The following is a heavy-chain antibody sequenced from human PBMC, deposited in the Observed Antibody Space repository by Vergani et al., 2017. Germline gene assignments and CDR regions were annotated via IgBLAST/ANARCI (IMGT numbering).Heavy chain of an antibody. J-gene: IGHJ5*02. D-gene: IGHD3-10*01. Sequence: QVQLQESGPGLVKPSQTLSLTCTVSGGSISSGSYYWSWIRQPAGKGLEWIGRIYTSGSTNYNPSLKSRVTISGDTSKNQFSLKLSSVTAADTAVYYCAREGGLGMPIRGWFDPWGQGTLVTVSS. V-gene: IGHV4-61*02. CDR3: AREGGLGMPIRGWFDP. CDR1: GGSISSGSYY. CDR2: IYTSGST.